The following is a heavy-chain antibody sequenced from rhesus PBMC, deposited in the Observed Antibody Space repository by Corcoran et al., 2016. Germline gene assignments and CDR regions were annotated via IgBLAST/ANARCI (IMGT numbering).Heavy chain of an antibody. CDR3: ARFRNYVGFDY. J-gene: IGHJ4*01. V-gene: IGHV4-147*01. D-gene: IGHD1-26*01. CDR2: IYGSSGIT. CDR1: GYSISSHY. Sequence: QVQLQESGPGLVKPSETLSLTCAVSGYSISSHYWSWIRQPPGKGLVWIGFIYGSSGITYYNPSLKSRVTISTETSKNQFCLKLSSVTAADTAVYYCARFRNYVGFDYWGQGVLVTVSS.